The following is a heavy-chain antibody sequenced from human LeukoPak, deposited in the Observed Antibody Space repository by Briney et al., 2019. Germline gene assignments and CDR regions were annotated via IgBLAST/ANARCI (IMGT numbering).Heavy chain of an antibody. V-gene: IGHV1-8*01. J-gene: IGHJ6*04. CDR1: GYTFASDD. CDR3: AKAPNYYGSGSPYQMDV. Sequence: ASVKVSCKASGYTFASDDINWVRQATGQGLEWMGWINPNSGYTGYAQKFQGRVTMTANPSISTVYLELSSLRSEDTAVYYCAKAPNYYGSGSPYQMDVWGKGTMVTVFS. D-gene: IGHD3-10*01. CDR2: INPNSGYT.